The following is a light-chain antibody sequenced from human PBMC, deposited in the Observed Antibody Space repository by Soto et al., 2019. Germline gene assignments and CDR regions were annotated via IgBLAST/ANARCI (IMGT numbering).Light chain of an antibody. CDR3: QSYDSSLSASV. J-gene: IGLJ1*01. CDR2: GNN. V-gene: IGLV1-40*01. Sequence: QSVLTQPPSVSGAPGQRVTISCTGSSSNTGAGYDVHWYQQLPGTAPKLLIYGNNNRPSGVPDRLSGSKSGTSASLAITGLQAEDEADYYCQSYDSSLSASVFGTGTKLTVL. CDR1: SSNTGAGYD.